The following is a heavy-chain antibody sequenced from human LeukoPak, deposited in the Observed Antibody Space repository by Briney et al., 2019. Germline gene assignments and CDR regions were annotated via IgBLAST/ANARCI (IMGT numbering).Heavy chain of an antibody. CDR3: AKAEGGWLTDAFDI. V-gene: IGHV3-9*03. Sequence: GRSLRLSCAASGFTFDDYAMHWVRQAPGEGLEWVSGISWNSGSIGYADSVKGRFTISRDNAKNSLYLQMNSLRAEDMALYYCAKAEGGWLTDAFDIWGQGTMVTVSS. CDR2: ISWNSGSI. D-gene: IGHD6-19*01. CDR1: GFTFDDYA. J-gene: IGHJ3*02.